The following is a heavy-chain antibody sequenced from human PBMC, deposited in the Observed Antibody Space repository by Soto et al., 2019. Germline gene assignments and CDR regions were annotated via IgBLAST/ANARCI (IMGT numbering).Heavy chain of an antibody. CDR1: GGTFSSYA. J-gene: IGHJ5*02. CDR2: IIPIFGTA. CDR3: ANAKYYDSKFDP. V-gene: IGHV1-69*01. D-gene: IGHD3-22*01. Sequence: QVQLVQSGAEVPKPGSSVKVSCKASGGTFSSYAISWVRKAPGQGLEWMGGIIPIFGTANYAQKFQGRVTIDADESTSTAYMELSSLRSEDTAVYYCANAKYYDSKFDPWGQGTLVTVSS.